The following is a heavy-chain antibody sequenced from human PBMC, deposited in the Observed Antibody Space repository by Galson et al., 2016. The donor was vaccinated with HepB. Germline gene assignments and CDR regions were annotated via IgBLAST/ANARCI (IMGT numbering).Heavy chain of an antibody. CDR3: AKDFGDYGKDYGNHYYYYGMDV. CDR2: ISLNSGSI. V-gene: IGHV3-9*01. Sequence: SLRLSCAASGFIFDDYAMHWVRQAPGKGLEWVSGISLNSGSIGYADSVKGRFTISRDNAKNSLYLQMNRLRAEDTALYYCAKDFGDYGKDYGNHYYYYGMDVWGQGTTVTVSS. D-gene: IGHD4-17*01. CDR1: GFIFDDYA. J-gene: IGHJ6*02.